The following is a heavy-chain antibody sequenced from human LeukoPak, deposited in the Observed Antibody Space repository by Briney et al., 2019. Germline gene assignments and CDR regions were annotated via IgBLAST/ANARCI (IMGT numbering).Heavy chain of an antibody. CDR1: GYTFTSYD. Sequence: ASVKVSCKASGYTFTSYDINWVRQATGQGLEWMGWMNPNSGNTGYAQKFQGRVTMTRNTSISTAYMELSSLRSEDTAVYYCASMKRITIFGVVNSRYYYYGMDVWGQGTTVTVSS. CDR2: MNPNSGNT. D-gene: IGHD3-3*01. J-gene: IGHJ6*02. CDR3: ASMKRITIFGVVNSRYYYYGMDV. V-gene: IGHV1-8*01.